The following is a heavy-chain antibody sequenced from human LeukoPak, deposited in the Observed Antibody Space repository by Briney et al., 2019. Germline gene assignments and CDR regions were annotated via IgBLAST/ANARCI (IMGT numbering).Heavy chain of an antibody. D-gene: IGHD6-19*01. CDR3: ATDLLTGSGWTNSDY. Sequence: GASVKVSCKVSGYTLTELSMHWVRQAPGKGLEWMGGFDPEDGETIYAQKSQGRVTMTEDTSTDTAYMELSSLRSEDTAVYYCATDLLTGSGWTNSDYWGQGTLVTVSS. V-gene: IGHV1-24*01. CDR2: FDPEDGET. J-gene: IGHJ4*02. CDR1: GYTLTELS.